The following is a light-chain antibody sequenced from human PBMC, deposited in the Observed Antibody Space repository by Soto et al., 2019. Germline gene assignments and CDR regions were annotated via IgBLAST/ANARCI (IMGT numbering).Light chain of an antibody. Sequence: QSVLTQPASVSGSPGQSITISCIGTSSDVGGYNYVSWYQQNPGKAPKLMIYEVNNRPSGVPSRFSGSKSGNTASLTISGLQAEDEADYYCSSFTSSNTLVFGGGTKLTVL. CDR2: EVN. CDR3: SSFTSSNTLV. CDR1: SSDVGGYNY. J-gene: IGLJ2*01. V-gene: IGLV2-14*01.